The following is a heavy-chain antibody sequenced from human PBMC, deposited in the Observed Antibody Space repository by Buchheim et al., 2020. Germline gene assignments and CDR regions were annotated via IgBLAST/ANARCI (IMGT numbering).Heavy chain of an antibody. Sequence: EVQLVESGGGLVKPGGSLRLSCAASGFTFSNAWMNWVRQAPGKGLEWVGRIKSKTDGGTTDYAAPVTGRFTIPRDVSKNTLELQMNSLKTEDTAVYYCTTDREMYYIGMDVWGQGTT. J-gene: IGHJ6*02. CDR3: TTDREMYYIGMDV. CDR2: IKSKTDGGTT. CDR1: GFTFSNAW. D-gene: IGHD2-8*01. V-gene: IGHV3-15*07.